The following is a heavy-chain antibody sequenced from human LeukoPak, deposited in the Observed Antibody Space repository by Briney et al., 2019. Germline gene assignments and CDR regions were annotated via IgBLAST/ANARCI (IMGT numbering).Heavy chain of an antibody. CDR3: AKDGTYDFWSGSRPTYYYYYYMDV. D-gene: IGHD3-3*01. J-gene: IGHJ6*03. Sequence: GGSLRLSCAASGFTFSTYAMRWVRQAPGKGGEGVAAVGGSGENTYYADSVKGRFTISRDNSKSTLYLQMNSLRADDTAEFYCAKDGTYDFWSGSRPTYYYYYYMDVWGKGTTVTVSS. CDR1: GFTFSTYA. CDR2: VGGSGENT. V-gene: IGHV3-23*01.